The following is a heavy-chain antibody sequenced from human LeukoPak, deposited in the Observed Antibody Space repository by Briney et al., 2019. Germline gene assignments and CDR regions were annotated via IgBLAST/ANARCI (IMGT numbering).Heavy chain of an antibody. D-gene: IGHD1-26*01. Sequence: GGSLRLSCAASGFTFSSYAMHWVRQAPGKGLEWVAVISYDGSNKYYADSVKGRFTISRDNSKNTLYLQMNSLRAEDTAVYYCARGAPVGATHFDYWGQGTLVTVSS. V-gene: IGHV3-30-3*01. CDR1: GFTFSSYA. CDR3: ARGAPVGATHFDY. CDR2: ISYDGSNK. J-gene: IGHJ4*02.